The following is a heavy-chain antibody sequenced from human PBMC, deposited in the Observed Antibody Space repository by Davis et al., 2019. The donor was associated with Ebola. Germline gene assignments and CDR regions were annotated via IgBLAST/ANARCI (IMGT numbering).Heavy chain of an antibody. J-gene: IGHJ6*02. D-gene: IGHD3-22*01. Sequence: AASVKVSCKASGYTFTGHYMHWVRQAPGQGLEWMGWINPKTGGTNYAQNFQGRVTMTRDTSISTAYMELTRLTSDDTAVYYCARGAPITMVLVVIVYGLDVWGRGTTVTVSS. CDR1: GYTFTGHY. V-gene: IGHV1-2*02. CDR3: ARGAPITMVLVVIVYGLDV. CDR2: INPKTGGT.